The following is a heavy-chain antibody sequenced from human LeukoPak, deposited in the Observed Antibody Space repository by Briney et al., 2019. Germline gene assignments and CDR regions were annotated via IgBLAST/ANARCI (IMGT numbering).Heavy chain of an antibody. CDR1: GFTFSSYG. CDR2: IRYDGSNK. CDR3: ARERGVSHPFDY. Sequence: PGGSLRLSCAASGFTFSSYGMHWVRQAPGKGLEWVAFIRYDGSNKYYADSVKGRFAISRDNPRNTVYLQMNSLSGEDTAVYYCARERGVSHPFDYWGQGTVVTVSS. D-gene: IGHD2-21*01. V-gene: IGHV3-30*02. J-gene: IGHJ4*02.